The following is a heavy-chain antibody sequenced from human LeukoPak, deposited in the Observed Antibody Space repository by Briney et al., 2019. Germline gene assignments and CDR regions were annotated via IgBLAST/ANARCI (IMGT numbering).Heavy chain of an antibody. CDR2: INHSGST. V-gene: IGHV4-34*01. CDR1: GGSFSGYY. Sequence: SETLSLTCAVYGGSFSGYYWSWIRQPPGKGLEWIGEINHSGSTNYNPSLKSRVTISVGTSKNQFSLKLSSVTAADTAVYYCARGARPYDYVWGSYRFPPAHDHWGQGTLVTVSS. J-gene: IGHJ4*02. CDR3: ARGARPYDYVWGSYRFPPAHDH. D-gene: IGHD3-16*02.